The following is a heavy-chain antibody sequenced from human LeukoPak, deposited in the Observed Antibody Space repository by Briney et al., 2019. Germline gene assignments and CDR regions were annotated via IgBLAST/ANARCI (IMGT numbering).Heavy chain of an antibody. CDR1: GFTFSSYA. Sequence: GGSLRLSCAASGFTFSSYAMSSVRQAPGKGLEWVSAISGSGGSTYYADCVKGRFTISRDNSKNTLYLQMNSLRAEDTAVYYCAKLSSGYYSAFQHWGQGTLVSVSS. J-gene: IGHJ1*01. V-gene: IGHV3-23*01. CDR3: AKLSSGYYSAFQH. CDR2: ISGSGGST. D-gene: IGHD3-22*01.